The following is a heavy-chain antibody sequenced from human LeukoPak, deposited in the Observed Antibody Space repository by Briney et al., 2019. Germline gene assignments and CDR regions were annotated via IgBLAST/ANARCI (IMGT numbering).Heavy chain of an antibody. J-gene: IGHJ4*02. CDR1: GGSFSGYY. D-gene: IGHD3-22*01. V-gene: IGHV4-34*01. CDR2: INHSGST. Sequence: SETLSLTCAVYGGSFSGYYWSWIRQPPGKGLEWIGEINHSGSTNYNPSLTSRVTISVDTSKNQFSLKLSSVTAADTAVYYCARSRPYYDSSGYYYGFDYWGQGTLVTVSS. CDR3: ARSRPYYDSSGYYYGFDY.